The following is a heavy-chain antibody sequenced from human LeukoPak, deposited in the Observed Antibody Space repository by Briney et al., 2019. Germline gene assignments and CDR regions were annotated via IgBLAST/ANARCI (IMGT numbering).Heavy chain of an antibody. CDR1: GYTFTGYY. CDR2: INPNSGGT. CDR3: ARDIIWFGEAKWLDP. D-gene: IGHD3-10*01. J-gene: IGHJ5*02. Sequence: ASVKVSCKASGYTFTGYYMHWVRQAPGQGLEWMGWINPNSGGTNYAQKFQGRVTMTRDTSISTAYMELSRLRSDDTAVYYCARDIIWFGEAKWLDPWGQGTLVTVSS. V-gene: IGHV1-2*02.